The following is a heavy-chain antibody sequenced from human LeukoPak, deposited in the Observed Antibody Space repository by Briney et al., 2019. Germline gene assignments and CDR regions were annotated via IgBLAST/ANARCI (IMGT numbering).Heavy chain of an antibody. D-gene: IGHD6-19*01. CDR2: ISGHNGHT. V-gene: IGHV1-18*04. CDR1: GYTFTSYG. Sequence: ASVKVSCKASGYTFTSYGINWVRQAPGQGLEWMGWISGHNGHTNYVQKMQGRVTMTTDASTNTAYMELRNLTSDDTAVYYCARGPGIAVAGVFDYWGQGSLVTVSS. J-gene: IGHJ4*02. CDR3: ARGPGIAVAGVFDY.